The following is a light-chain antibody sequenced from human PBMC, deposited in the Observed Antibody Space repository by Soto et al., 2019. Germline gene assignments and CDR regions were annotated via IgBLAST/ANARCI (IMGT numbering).Light chain of an antibody. CDR2: AAS. CDR1: QGIRND. Sequence: IQITQSPSSLSASVGDRVTLTCRASQGIRNDLGWYQQKPGKAPKLLIFAASSLQSGVPSRFSGSRSGPDFTLTISSLQPEDFATYYCQQSYSSPPTFGQGTKVDIK. J-gene: IGKJ1*01. V-gene: IGKV1-39*01. CDR3: QQSYSSPPT.